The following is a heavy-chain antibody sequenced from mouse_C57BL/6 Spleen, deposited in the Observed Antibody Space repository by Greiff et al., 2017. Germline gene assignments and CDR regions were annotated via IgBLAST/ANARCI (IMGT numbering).Heavy chain of an antibody. Sequence: QVQLQQPGAELVKPGASVKLSCKASGYTFTSYWMQWVKQRPGQGLEWIGEIDPSDSYTNYNQKLKGKATLTVDTSSSTAYMQLSSLTSEDSAVYYCAREGYWGQGTTLTVSS. CDR2: IDPSDSYT. CDR3: AREGY. J-gene: IGHJ2*01. V-gene: IGHV1-50*01. CDR1: GYTFTSYW.